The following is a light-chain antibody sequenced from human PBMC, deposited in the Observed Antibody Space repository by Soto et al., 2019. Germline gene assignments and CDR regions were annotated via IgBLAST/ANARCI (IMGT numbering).Light chain of an antibody. CDR1: QSLSYW. J-gene: IGKJ2*01. Sequence: DIQMTQSPSTLSASVGDTVTITCRASQSLSYWLAWYQQKPGQAPKLLIHKASTLESGVPSRFIASGSGTEFTLTISSLQPDDFATFYCQQYDRFPYTFGQGTKLEIK. CDR2: KAS. CDR3: QQYDRFPYT. V-gene: IGKV1-5*03.